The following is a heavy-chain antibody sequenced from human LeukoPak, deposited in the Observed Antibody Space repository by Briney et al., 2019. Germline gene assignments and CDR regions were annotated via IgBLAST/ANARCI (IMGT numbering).Heavy chain of an antibody. CDR3: ARGRKTASIYYYYMDV. Sequence: SVKVSCKASGGTFSSYAISWVRQAPGQGLEWMGGIIPIFGTANYAQKFQGRVTITTDESTSKADMELSSLRSEDTAVYYCARGRKTASIYYYYMDVWGKGTTVTVSS. V-gene: IGHV1-69*05. CDR2: IIPIFGTA. D-gene: IGHD1-14*01. CDR1: GGTFSSYA. J-gene: IGHJ6*03.